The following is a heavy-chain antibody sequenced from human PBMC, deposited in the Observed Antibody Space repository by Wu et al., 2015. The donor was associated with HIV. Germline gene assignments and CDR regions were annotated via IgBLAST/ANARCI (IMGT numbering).Heavy chain of an antibody. V-gene: IGHV1-2*02. D-gene: IGHD5-24*01. J-gene: IGHJ6*03. CDR1: GYTFTGYS. CDR3: ASDLTRATSGPFSYYFYMDV. Sequence: QVQLVQSGAEVKKPGASVKVSCQASGYTFTGYSIHWVRQAPGQGLEWMGWINPDTGNTDYAQKFQGRVAMTRDTSIGTTFMELRRLKSDDTAVYYCASDLTRATSGPFSYYFYMDVWGKGTTVTVSS. CDR2: INPDTGNT.